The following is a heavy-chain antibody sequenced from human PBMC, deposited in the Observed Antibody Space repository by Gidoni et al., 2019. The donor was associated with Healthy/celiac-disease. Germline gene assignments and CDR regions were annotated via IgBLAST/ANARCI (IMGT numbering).Heavy chain of an antibody. CDR3: ARQSTPVTKFDY. CDR1: GGSISSSSYY. CDR2: SYYSGST. V-gene: IGHV4-39*01. Sequence: QLQLQESGPGLVKTSETLSLTCTVSGGSISSSSYYWGWLRQPPGKGLEWIGSSYYSGSTYYTPSLKSRVTISVDTSKNQFSLKLSSVTAADTAVYYCARQSTPVTKFDYWGQGTLVTVSS. J-gene: IGHJ4*02. D-gene: IGHD4-17*01.